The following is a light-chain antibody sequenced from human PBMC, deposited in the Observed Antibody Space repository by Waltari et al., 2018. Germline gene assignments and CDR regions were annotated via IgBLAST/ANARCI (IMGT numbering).Light chain of an antibody. V-gene: IGLV8-61*01. CDR2: KAN. CDR1: SGSLPTTSY. Sequence: QTVVTQEPSLSVSPGGTVTLTCAFSSGSLPTTSYASWYQQTPGQPPRTLVYKANSRSSGVPDRFSGSILGNRAALTITGAQAEDESDYYCLLYLGSGIFVFGGGTKLTVL. J-gene: IGLJ3*02. CDR3: LLYLGSGIFV.